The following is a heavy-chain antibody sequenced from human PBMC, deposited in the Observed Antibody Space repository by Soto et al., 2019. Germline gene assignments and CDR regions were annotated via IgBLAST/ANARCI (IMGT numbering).Heavy chain of an antibody. CDR3: AKGMGYYGSGRKPNWFDP. Sequence: PGGSLRLSCAASGFTFSSYAMHWVRQAPGKGLEWVAVISYDGSNKYYADSVKGRFTISRDNSKNTLYLQMNSLRAEDTAVYYCAKGMGYYGSGRKPNWFDPWGQGTLVTVSS. CDR1: GFTFSSYA. V-gene: IGHV3-30-3*01. J-gene: IGHJ5*01. CDR2: ISYDGSNK. D-gene: IGHD3-10*01.